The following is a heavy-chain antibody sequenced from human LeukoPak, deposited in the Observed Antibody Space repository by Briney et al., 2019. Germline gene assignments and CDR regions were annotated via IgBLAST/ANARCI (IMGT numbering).Heavy chain of an antibody. D-gene: IGHD6-19*01. V-gene: IGHV3-23*01. J-gene: IGHJ4*02. CDR2: ISGSGGST. CDR1: GFTFPNYW. Sequence: PGGSLRLSCVASGFTFPNYWMSWVRQAPGKGLEWVSAISGSGGSTYYADSVKGRFTISRDNSKNTLYVQMNSLRAEDTAIYYCAKVMAVAARRGNIDYWGQGTLVTVSS. CDR3: AKVMAVAARRGNIDY.